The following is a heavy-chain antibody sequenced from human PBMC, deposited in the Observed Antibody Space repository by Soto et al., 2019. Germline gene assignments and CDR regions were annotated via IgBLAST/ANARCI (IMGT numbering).Heavy chain of an antibody. CDR2: IIPIFGTA. J-gene: IGHJ6*02. CDR3: ARSDIVVVPAAPGGVYYYGMDV. D-gene: IGHD2-2*01. CDR1: GGTFSSYA. Sequence: SVKVSCKASGGTFSSYAISWVRQPPGQGLEWMGGIIPIFGTANYAQTFQGRVTITADKSTSTAYIELSSLRSEDTAVYYCARSDIVVVPAAPGGVYYYGMDVWGQGTTVTVSS. V-gene: IGHV1-69*06.